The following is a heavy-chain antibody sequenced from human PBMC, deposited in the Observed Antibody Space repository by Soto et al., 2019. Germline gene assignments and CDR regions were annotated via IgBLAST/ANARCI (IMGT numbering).Heavy chain of an antibody. CDR2: IIPILGIA. V-gene: IGHV1-69*02. Sequence: QVQLVQSGAEVKKPGSSVKVSCKASGGTFSSYTISWVRQAPGQGLEWMGRIIPILGIANYAQKFQGRVTITADKSTSTAYKELSSLRSEDTAVYYCARGEGFSDYARSLDYWGQGTLVTVSS. J-gene: IGHJ4*02. D-gene: IGHD3-10*02. CDR3: ARGEGFSDYARSLDY. CDR1: GGTFSSYT.